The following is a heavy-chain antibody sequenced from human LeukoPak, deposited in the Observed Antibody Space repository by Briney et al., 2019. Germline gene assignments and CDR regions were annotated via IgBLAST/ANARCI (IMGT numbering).Heavy chain of an antibody. CDR2: ISYDGSKQ. Sequence: GGSLRLSCAPSGFTFSSYAMRWVRQAPGKGLEWVAVISYDGSKQFYADSVKGRFTVSRDNSRNMLYLQMNSLRPEDTAMFYCARDWGYSFGYYFDHWGQGTLVTVSS. D-gene: IGHD5-18*01. J-gene: IGHJ4*02. CDR3: ARDWGYSFGYYFDH. CDR1: GFTFSSYA. V-gene: IGHV3-30*04.